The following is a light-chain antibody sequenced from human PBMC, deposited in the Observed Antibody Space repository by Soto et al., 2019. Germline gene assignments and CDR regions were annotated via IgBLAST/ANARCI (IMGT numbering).Light chain of an antibody. CDR2: EVS. Sequence: DVVMTQTPLSLSVAPGQPASISCKSSQSLLHITGETFLFWYLQKPGQSPQLXIEEVSTRVSGGPDRVSGSGSGTDFTLEISRVETDDVGIYYCMQSTQLPPTFGQGTRLEIK. CDR1: QSLLHITGETF. V-gene: IGKV2D-29*02. J-gene: IGKJ5*01. CDR3: MQSTQLPPT.